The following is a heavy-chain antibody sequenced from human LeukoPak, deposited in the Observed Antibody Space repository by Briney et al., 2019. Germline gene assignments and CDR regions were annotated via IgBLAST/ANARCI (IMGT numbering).Heavy chain of an antibody. J-gene: IGHJ4*02. D-gene: IGHD2/OR15-2a*01. CDR1: GYTFTRCV. CDR3: ARVGIVGSLQ. CDR2: MNTNSDNT. V-gene: IGHV1-8*01. Sequence: ASVKVSRKSSGYTFTRCVIHWVRQAPGHGLAWMGWMNTNSDNTRYAQKFQGIVTMTRNTSISTAYMELSSLRSEDTAVDYCARVGIVGSLQWGQGTLVTVSS.